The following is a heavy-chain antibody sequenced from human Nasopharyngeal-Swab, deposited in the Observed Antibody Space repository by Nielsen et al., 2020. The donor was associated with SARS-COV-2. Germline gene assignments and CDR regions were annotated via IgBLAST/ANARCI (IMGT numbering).Heavy chain of an antibody. D-gene: IGHD3-9*01. J-gene: IGHJ4*02. V-gene: IGHV3-74*01. CDR2: TNSDGSST. Sequence: WIRQPPGKGLVWVSRTNSDGSSTSYADSVKGRFTISRDNAKNTLYLQMNSLRAEDTAVYYCARGLTGYYVDYWGQGTLVTVSS. CDR3: ARGLTGYYVDY.